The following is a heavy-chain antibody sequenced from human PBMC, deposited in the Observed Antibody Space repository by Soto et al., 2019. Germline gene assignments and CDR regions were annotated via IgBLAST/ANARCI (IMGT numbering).Heavy chain of an antibody. J-gene: IGHJ4*02. CDR2: ISSSSSTI. D-gene: IGHD4-4*01. V-gene: IGHV3-48*01. Sequence: GGSLRLSCAASGFTFSSYSMNWVRQAPGKGLEWVSYISSSSSTIYYADSVKGRFTISRDNAKNSLYLQMNSLRAEDTAVYYCARDLTTDYWGQGTLVTVSS. CDR3: ARDLTTDY. CDR1: GFTFSSYS.